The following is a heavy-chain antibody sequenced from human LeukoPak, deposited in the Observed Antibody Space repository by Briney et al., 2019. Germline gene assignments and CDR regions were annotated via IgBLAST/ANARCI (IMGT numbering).Heavy chain of an antibody. CDR2: ISYDGSNK. D-gene: IGHD5-12*01. CDR1: GFTFSSYG. J-gene: IGHJ4*02. CDR3: AKDKVATIQGPYYFDY. Sequence: GGSLRLSCAASGFTFSSYGMHWVRQAPGKGLEWVAVISYDGSNKYYADSVKGRFTISRDNSKNTLYLQMNSLRAEDTAVYYCAKDKVATIQGPYYFDYWGQGTLVTVSS. V-gene: IGHV3-30*18.